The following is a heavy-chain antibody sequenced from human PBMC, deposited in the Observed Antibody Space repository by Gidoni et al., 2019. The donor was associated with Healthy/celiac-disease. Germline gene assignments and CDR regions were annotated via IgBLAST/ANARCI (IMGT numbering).Heavy chain of an antibody. CDR2: IIPIFGTA. V-gene: IGHV1-69*01. D-gene: IGHD2-2*01. CDR3: ARDKAVPAADSYYYYGMDV. Sequence: QVQLVQSGAEVKKPGSSVKFSCKASGGTFRSYAISWVRQAPGQGLEWMGGIIPIFGTANYAQKFQGRVTITADESTSTAYMELSSLRSEDTAVYYCARDKAVPAADSYYYYGMDVWGQGTTVTVSS. J-gene: IGHJ6*02. CDR1: GGTFRSYA.